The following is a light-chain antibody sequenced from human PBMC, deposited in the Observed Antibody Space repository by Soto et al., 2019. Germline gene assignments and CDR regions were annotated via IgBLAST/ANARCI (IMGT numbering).Light chain of an antibody. Sequence: DIQMTQSPSSLSASVGDRVTITCQASQDIRKNLIWYQQKPGKAPKLLIYGVSNLETGVPSRFSGSGSGTDFTLTITSLQPEDITTYYCQQYNDLITFGGGTKVEI. V-gene: IGKV1-33*01. CDR2: GVS. CDR1: QDIRKN. J-gene: IGKJ4*01. CDR3: QQYNDLIT.